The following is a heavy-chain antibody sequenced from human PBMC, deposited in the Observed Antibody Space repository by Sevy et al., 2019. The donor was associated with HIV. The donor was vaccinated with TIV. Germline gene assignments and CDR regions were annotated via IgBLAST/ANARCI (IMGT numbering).Heavy chain of an antibody. CDR1: GFPFSDYA. J-gene: IGHJ4*02. CDR2: ISYDGSNK. Sequence: GGSLRLSCAASGFPFSDYAINWVRQAPGKGLEWVAEISYDGSNKYYADSVKGRFTISRDNSKNTLYLEINSLTLEDTATYYCAREAPDVAVAGLLGFWGQGTLVTVSS. D-gene: IGHD6-19*01. V-gene: IGHV3-30*04. CDR3: AREAPDVAVAGLLGF.